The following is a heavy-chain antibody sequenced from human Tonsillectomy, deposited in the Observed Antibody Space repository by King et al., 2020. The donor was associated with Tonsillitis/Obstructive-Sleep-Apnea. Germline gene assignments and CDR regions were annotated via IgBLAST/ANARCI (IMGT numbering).Heavy chain of an antibody. Sequence: VQLVESGGGVVQPGRSLRLSCAASGFTFNMYGMHWVRQAPGKGLEWLAVISYDGSNKYYADSVKGRFTISRDNSKNTLDLLLNSLRTEDTAVYYCAEDEWQLCSSTSCYLIDYWGQGTLVTVSS. CDR1: GFTFNMYG. V-gene: IGHV3-30*18. J-gene: IGHJ4*02. CDR3: AEDEWQLCSSTSCYLIDY. D-gene: IGHD2-2*01. CDR2: ISYDGSNK.